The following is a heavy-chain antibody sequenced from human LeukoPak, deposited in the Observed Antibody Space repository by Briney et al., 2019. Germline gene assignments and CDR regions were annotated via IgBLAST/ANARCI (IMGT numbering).Heavy chain of an antibody. Sequence: GGSLRLSCAASGFTFSTYSIHWVRQAPGKGLEWVSVLSSTSGNMYYADSVKGRLTISRDKAKNSLFLQMNSLRDEDTAVYYCAGDAFSGSPIEALDIWGQGTMVTVSS. V-gene: IGHV3-48*02. CDR2: LSSTSGNM. CDR3: AGDAFSGSPIEALDI. CDR1: GFTFSTYS. D-gene: IGHD1-26*01. J-gene: IGHJ3*02.